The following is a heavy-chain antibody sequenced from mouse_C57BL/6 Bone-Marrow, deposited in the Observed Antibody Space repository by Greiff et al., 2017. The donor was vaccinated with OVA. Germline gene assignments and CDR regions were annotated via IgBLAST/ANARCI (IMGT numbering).Heavy chain of an antibody. D-gene: IGHD2-3*01. Sequence: QVQLQQSGPGLVQPSQSLSITCTVSGFSLTSYGVHWVRQPPGKGLEWLGVIWSGGSTDYNAAFISSLSISKDNSKSQGFFKMNSLQADDTAIDYCAKNSGGYYPAWFAYWGQGTLVTVSA. CDR1: GFSLTSYG. J-gene: IGHJ3*01. V-gene: IGHV2-4*01. CDR3: AKNSGGYYPAWFAY. CDR2: IWSGGST.